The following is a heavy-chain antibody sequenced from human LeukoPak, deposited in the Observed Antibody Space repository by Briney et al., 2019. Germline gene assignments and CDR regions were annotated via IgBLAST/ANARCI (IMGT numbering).Heavy chain of an antibody. V-gene: IGHV4-34*01. CDR2: INHSGST. D-gene: IGHD5-24*01. CDR1: GGSFSGYY. CDR3: ARERRWLQLLLDY. J-gene: IGHJ4*02. Sequence: SETLSLTCAVYGGSFSGYYWSWIRQPPGKGLEWIGEINHSGSTNYNPSLKSRVTISVDTSKNQFSLKLSSVTAADTAVYYCARERRWLQLLLDYWGQGTLVTVSS.